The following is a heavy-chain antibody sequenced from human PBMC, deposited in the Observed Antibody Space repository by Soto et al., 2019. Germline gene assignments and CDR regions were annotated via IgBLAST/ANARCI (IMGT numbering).Heavy chain of an antibody. CDR3: ARDMNSGYYDFWSGPYLRDAFDI. Sequence: GGSLRLSCAASGFTFSSYSMNWVRQAPGKGLEWVSSISSSSSYIYYADSVKGRFTISRDNAKNSLYLQMNSLRAEDTAVYYCARDMNSGYYDFWSGPYLRDAFDIWGQGTMVT. CDR1: GFTFSSYS. J-gene: IGHJ3*02. CDR2: ISSSSSYI. V-gene: IGHV3-21*01. D-gene: IGHD3-3*01.